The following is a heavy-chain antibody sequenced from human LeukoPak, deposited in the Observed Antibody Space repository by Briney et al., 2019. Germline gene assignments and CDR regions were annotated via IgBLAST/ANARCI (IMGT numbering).Heavy chain of an antibody. Sequence: GRSLRLSCAASGFTFSSYGMHWVRQAPGKGLEWVAVISYDGSNKYYADSVKGRFTISRDNSKNTLYLQMNSLRAEDTAVYYCAYMSSDYWGQGTLVTVPS. D-gene: IGHD2-2*02. CDR3: AYMSSDY. CDR2: ISYDGSNK. CDR1: GFTFSSYG. V-gene: IGHV3-30*03. J-gene: IGHJ4*02.